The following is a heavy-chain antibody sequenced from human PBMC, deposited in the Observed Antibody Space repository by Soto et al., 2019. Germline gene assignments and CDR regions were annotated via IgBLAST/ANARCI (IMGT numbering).Heavy chain of an antibody. CDR1: GFTVSSNY. CDR3: ARGYSSSWYVGLGY. V-gene: IGHV3-53*01. D-gene: IGHD6-13*01. Sequence: EVQLVESGGGLIQPGGSLRVSCAASGFTVSSNYMSWVRQAPGKGLEWVSLIYSGGSTYYADSVKGRFTISRDTSKNTLYLQMSSLRAEDTAVYYCARGYSSSWYVGLGYWGQGTLVTVSS. J-gene: IGHJ4*02. CDR2: IYSGGST.